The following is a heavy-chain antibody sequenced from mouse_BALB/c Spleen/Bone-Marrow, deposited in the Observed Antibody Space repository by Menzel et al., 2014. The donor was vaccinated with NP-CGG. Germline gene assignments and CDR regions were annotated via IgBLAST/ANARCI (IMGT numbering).Heavy chain of an antibody. CDR1: GFNIKDTY. V-gene: IGHV14-3*02. Sequence: DVKLVESGAELVKPGASVKLSCTASGFNIKDTYMHWVKQWPEQGLEWIGRIDPANGNTKYDPKFQGKATITADTSSNTAYLQLSSLTSEDTAVYYCANYCYGSSLFAYWGQGTLVTVSA. CDR2: IDPANGNT. D-gene: IGHD1-1*01. J-gene: IGHJ3*01. CDR3: ANYCYGSSLFAY.